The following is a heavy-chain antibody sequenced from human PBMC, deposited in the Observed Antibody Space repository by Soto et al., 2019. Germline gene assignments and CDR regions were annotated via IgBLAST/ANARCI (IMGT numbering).Heavy chain of an antibody. J-gene: IGHJ6*02. D-gene: IGHD2-21*02. V-gene: IGHV4-30-4*08. CDR2: IHDSGSI. CDR3: AREDDGGDSLDV. Sequence: QVQLQQSGPGLVMPSQTLSLTCTVSGDSISSDYYHWTWIRQSPGKGLEWIGYIHDSGSILYNPSLKSRVTISVDTSKNQFSLHLTSVTAADTAVYFCAREDDGGDSLDVWGQGTTVTVSS. CDR1: GDSISSDYYH.